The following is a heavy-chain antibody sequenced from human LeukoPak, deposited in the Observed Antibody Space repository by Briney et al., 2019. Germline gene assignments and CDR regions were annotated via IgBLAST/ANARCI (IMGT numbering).Heavy chain of an antibody. CDR2: INPNSGGT. Sequence: ASVKVSCKASGNTFTGYYMHWVRQAPGQGLEWMGWINPNSGGTNYAQKFQGWVTMTRDTSISTAYMELSRLRSDDTAVYYCARGAWGYSSSSWYFDYWGQGTLVTVSS. V-gene: IGHV1-2*04. J-gene: IGHJ4*02. CDR3: ARGAWGYSSSSWYFDY. CDR1: GNTFTGYY. D-gene: IGHD6-6*01.